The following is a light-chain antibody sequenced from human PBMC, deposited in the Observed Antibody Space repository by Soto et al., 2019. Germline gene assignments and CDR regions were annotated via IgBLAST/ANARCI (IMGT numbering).Light chain of an antibody. V-gene: IGLV1-40*01. J-gene: IGLJ3*02. CDR1: SSNIGADYD. Sequence: QSVLTQPPSVSGAPGQRVTISCTGRSSNIGADYDVHGYQQLPGTAPKLPIYGNSNRPSGVPDRLSGYKSGTSASLAITGLQAEDEADYYCQSYDSSLSAVVFGAGTKHTVL. CDR2: GNS. CDR3: QSYDSSLSAVV.